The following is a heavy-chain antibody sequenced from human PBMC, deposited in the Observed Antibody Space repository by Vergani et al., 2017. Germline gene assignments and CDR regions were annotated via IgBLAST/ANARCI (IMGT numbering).Heavy chain of an antibody. V-gene: IGHV3-30*18. Sequence: QVHLVESGGGVVQPGRSLRLSCVVSGFTSSYYGMHWVRQAPGKGLEWVAVISYDGTQKYYADSVKGRFTISRDNSKNTLYLQMNGLRAEDTAVYYCAKTGPADVWGQGTTVTVSS. CDR2: ISYDGTQK. J-gene: IGHJ6*02. CDR1: GFTSSYYG. CDR3: AKTGPADV. D-gene: IGHD2-2*01.